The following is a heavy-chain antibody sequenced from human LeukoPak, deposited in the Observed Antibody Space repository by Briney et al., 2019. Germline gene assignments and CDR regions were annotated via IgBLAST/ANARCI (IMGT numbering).Heavy chain of an antibody. CDR2: IIPIFGTA. V-gene: IGHV1-69*13. D-gene: IGHD6-19*01. CDR1: GGTFSSYA. J-gene: IGHJ6*03. CDR3: ARDRRGHGGWQWLESTHYYYMDV. Sequence: ASVKVSCKASGGTFSSYAISWVRQAPGQGPEWMGGIIPIFGTANYAQKFQGRVTITADESTSTAYMELSSLRSEDTAVYYCARDRRGHGGWQWLESTHYYYMDVWGKGTTVTVSS.